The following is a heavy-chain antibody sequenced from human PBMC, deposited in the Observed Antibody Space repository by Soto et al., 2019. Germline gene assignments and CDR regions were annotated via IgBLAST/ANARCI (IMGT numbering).Heavy chain of an antibody. CDR1: GFPFSSYW. J-gene: IGHJ4*02. Sequence: GGSLRLSCAASGFPFSSYWMNWVCQAPGKGLVWVSRINSDGSSTIYADSVKGRFTISRDNAKNTLYLQMNSLRGEDTAVYYCARQHGDYFDYWGQGILVTVSS. CDR2: INSDGSST. CDR3: ARQHGDYFDY. V-gene: IGHV3-74*01. D-gene: IGHD4-17*01.